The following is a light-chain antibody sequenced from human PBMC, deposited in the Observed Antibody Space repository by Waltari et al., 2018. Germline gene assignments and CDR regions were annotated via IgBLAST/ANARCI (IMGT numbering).Light chain of an antibody. CDR3: QQFNSYLLIT. CDR2: DAS. Sequence: AIQLTQSPSSLSASVGDRVTITCRASQGISSALAWYQQKPGKAPKLLIYDASSLGSGVPSRCSGSGSGTDFTLTISSLQPEDFATYYCQQFNSYLLITFGQGTRLEIK. CDR1: QGISSA. V-gene: IGKV1-13*02. J-gene: IGKJ5*01.